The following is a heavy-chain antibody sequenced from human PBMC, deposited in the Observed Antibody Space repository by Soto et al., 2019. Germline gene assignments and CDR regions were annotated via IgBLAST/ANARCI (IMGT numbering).Heavy chain of an antibody. J-gene: IGHJ4*02. CDR3: AKDLNGDYIGALDD. V-gene: IGHV3-23*01. D-gene: IGHD4-17*01. CDR1: GFDFSNYA. CDR2: ISPSSSVI. Sequence: EVQLLESGGDLVQPGGSLRLSCVASGFDFSNYAVTWVRQAQGKGLEWVSSISPSSSVIYYADSVKGRFIISRDNSKNSMNLQLNNLTAEDSARYNGAKDLNGDYIGALDDWGQGTLVTVSS.